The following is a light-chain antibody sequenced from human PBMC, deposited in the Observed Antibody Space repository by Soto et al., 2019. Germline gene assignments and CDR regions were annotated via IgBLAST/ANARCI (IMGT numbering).Light chain of an antibody. Sequence: DIQMTQSPSSLSASVGDRVTITCRASQTISSYLNWYQQKPGKAPKLLIYGVSSLQSGVPSRFSGSGSGTDFTLTISSLQPEDFATYYCQQSFSTSITFGQGTRLEI. CDR2: GVS. CDR3: QQSFSTSIT. V-gene: IGKV1-39*01. CDR1: QTISSY. J-gene: IGKJ5*01.